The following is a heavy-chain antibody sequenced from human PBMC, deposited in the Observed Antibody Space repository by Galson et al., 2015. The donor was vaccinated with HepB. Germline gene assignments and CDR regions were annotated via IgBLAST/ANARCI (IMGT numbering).Heavy chain of an antibody. J-gene: IGHJ6*03. CDR2: ISAYNGNT. CDR3: ARDRGAYCSSTSCPYYYMDV. Sequence: SVKVSCKASGYTFTSYGISWVRQAPGQGLEWMGWISAYNGNTSYAQKLQGRVTMTTDTSTSTAYMELRSLRSDDTAVYYCARDRGAYCSSTSCPYYYMDVWGKGTTVTVSS. V-gene: IGHV1-18*01. CDR1: GYTFTSYG. D-gene: IGHD2-2*01.